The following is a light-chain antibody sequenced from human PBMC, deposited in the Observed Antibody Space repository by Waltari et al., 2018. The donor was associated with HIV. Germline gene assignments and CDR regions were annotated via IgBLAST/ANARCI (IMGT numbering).Light chain of an antibody. CDR3: QQSFTIPWE. CDR2: AAS. CDR1: ESTGKY. J-gene: IGKJ1*01. Sequence: DVQMTQSPSSLSASVGDRVTITCRASESTGKYLNWYQQKPGKARKLLIYAASRLESGVPPRFSGSGSWTDFTLTISSLQPEDFATYYCQQSFTIPWEFGQGTKVEIK. V-gene: IGKV1-39*01.